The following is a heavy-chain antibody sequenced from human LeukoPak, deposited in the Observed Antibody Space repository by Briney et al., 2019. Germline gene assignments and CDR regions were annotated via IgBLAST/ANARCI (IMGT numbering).Heavy chain of an antibody. CDR3: ARGLTRCGHGSYFDF. CDR1: GFSFSNYW. V-gene: IGHV3-7*01. J-gene: IGHJ4*02. CDR2: IKHDGSGT. Sequence: GGSLRLSCVASGFSFSNYWMTWVRQSPGKGLEWVANIKHDGSGTYYVDSVKGRFTISRDNAKDSLYMQMNSLRAEDTAVYHCARGLTRCGHGSYFDFWGQGSLVLVSS. D-gene: IGHD3-10*01.